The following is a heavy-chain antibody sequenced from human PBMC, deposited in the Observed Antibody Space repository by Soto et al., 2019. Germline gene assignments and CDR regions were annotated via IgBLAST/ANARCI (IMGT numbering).Heavy chain of an antibody. CDR1: GFTFSSYA. V-gene: IGHV3-64D*06. J-gene: IGHJ6*02. Sequence: GGSLRLSCSASGFTFSSYAMHWVRQAPGKGLEYVSAISSNGGSTYYADSVKGRFTISRDNSKNTLYLQMSSLRAEDTAVYYCAIYYYYGMDVWGQGTTVTVSS. CDR2: ISSNGGST. CDR3: AIYYYYGMDV.